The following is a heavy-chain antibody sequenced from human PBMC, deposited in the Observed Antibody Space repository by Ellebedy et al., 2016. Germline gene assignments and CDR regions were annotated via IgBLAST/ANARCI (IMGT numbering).Heavy chain of an antibody. CDR1: SYTFTSYG. Sequence: ASVKVSXKASSYTFTSYGISWVRQAPGQGLEWMGWISAYNGNTNYAQKLQGRVTMTTDTSTSTAYMELRSLRSDDTAVYYCARDPPYCSGGSCYHFDYWGQGTLVTVSS. V-gene: IGHV1-18*01. J-gene: IGHJ4*02. CDR2: ISAYNGNT. D-gene: IGHD2-15*01. CDR3: ARDPPYCSGGSCYHFDY.